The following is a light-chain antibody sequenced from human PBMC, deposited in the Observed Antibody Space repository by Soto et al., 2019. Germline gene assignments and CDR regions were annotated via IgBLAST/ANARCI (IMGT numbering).Light chain of an antibody. CDR3: LIPYRDAWV. V-gene: IGLV7-46*01. CDR1: TGAVTSGHY. J-gene: IGLJ2*01. CDR2: DTS. Sequence: QTVVTQEPSLSVSPGGTVTLTCGSSTGAVTSGHYPYWFQQKPGQAPRTLIYDTSNKQSWTPARFSGSLLGGKAALTLSGAQHEDEDEYYCLIPYRDAWVFGGGTKLTVL.